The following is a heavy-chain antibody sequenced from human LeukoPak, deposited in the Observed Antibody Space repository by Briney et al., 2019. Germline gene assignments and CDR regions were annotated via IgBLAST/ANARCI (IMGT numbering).Heavy chain of an antibody. CDR2: INPNSGNT. CDR1: GYTFTGYY. J-gene: IGHJ6*03. CDR3: AFSSYYLQGNYYYMDV. V-gene: IGHV1-18*04. Sequence: ASVKVSCKASGYTFTGYYMHWVRQAPGQGLEWMGWINPNSGNTNYAQKLQGRVTMTTDTSTSTAYMELRSLRSDDTAVYYCAFSSYYLQGNYYYMDVWGKGTTVTVSS. D-gene: IGHD1-26*01.